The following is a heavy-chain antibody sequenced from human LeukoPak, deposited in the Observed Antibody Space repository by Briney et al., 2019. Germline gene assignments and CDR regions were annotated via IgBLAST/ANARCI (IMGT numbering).Heavy chain of an antibody. CDR1: GGSISSYY. Sequence: PSETLSLTCTVSGGSISSYYWSWIRQPPGKGLEWIGYIYYSGTTNYNPSLKSRVTISVDTSKNQFSLKLSSVTAADTAVYYCARVWVRLPGSRQGWFDPWGQGTLVTVSS. J-gene: IGHJ5*02. CDR2: IYYSGTT. V-gene: IGHV4-59*12. CDR3: ARVWVRLPGSRQGWFDP. D-gene: IGHD6-13*01.